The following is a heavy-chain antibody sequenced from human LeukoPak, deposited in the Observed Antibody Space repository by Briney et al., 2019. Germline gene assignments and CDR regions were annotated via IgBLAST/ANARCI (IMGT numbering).Heavy chain of an antibody. CDR3: AKSPGVTASRFYFDY. D-gene: IGHD2-21*02. CDR1: GASISGYY. J-gene: IGHJ4*02. Sequence: PSETLSPTCTVSGASISGYYWSWIRQPAGKGLEWIGRIYTTGSTNYNPSLKSRVTMSVDSSKNQFSLQVTSVTAADTAVYYCAKSPGVTASRFYFDYWGQGALVTVSS. V-gene: IGHV4-4*07. CDR2: IYTTGST.